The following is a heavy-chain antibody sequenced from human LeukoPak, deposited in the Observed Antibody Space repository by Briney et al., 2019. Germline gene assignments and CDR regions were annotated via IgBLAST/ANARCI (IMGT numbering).Heavy chain of an antibody. J-gene: IGHJ3*02. CDR1: GFTVSSNY. CDR2: IYSGGST. Sequence: GGSLRLSCAASGFTVSSNYMSWVRQAPGKGLEWVSVIYSGGSTYYADSVKGRFTISRDNSKNTLYLQMNSLRAEDTAVYYCARLGVGDAFDIWGQGTMVTVSS. V-gene: IGHV3-53*01. D-gene: IGHD3-16*01. CDR3: ARLGVGDAFDI.